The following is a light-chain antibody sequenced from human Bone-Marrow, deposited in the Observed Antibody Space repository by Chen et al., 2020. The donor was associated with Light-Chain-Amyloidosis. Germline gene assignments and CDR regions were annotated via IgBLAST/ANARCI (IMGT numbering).Light chain of an antibody. Sequence: SSELPQPPSASVSPGQTARITCSGDDLPTKYAYWYQQHPGQAPVLVIHRDTERPSGISERFSGSSSGTTATLTISGVQAEDEADYHCQSADSSGTYEVIFGGGTKLTVL. CDR2: RDT. CDR3: QSADSSGTYEVI. V-gene: IGLV3-25*03. J-gene: IGLJ2*01. CDR1: DLPTKY.